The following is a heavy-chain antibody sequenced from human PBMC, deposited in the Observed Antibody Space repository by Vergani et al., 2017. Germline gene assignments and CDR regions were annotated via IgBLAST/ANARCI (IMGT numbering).Heavy chain of an antibody. Sequence: QVQLQQWGAGLLKPSETLSLTCAVDGGSFSGYYWSWIRQPPGKGLEWMGGINHSGSTNYNPSLKSRVTRSVDTAKNQFALKRSSVTAADTAVYYCARGLPFYKWGQGTLVTVSS. D-gene: IGHD1-1*01. J-gene: IGHJ4*02. CDR1: GGSFSGYY. CDR3: ARGLPFYK. CDR2: INHSGST. V-gene: IGHV4-34*01.